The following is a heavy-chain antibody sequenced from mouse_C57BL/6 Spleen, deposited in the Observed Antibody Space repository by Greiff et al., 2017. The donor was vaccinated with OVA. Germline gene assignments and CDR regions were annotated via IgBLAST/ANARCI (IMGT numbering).Heavy chain of an antibody. CDR2: IYPGDGDT. CDR1: GYAFSSSW. V-gene: IGHV1-82*01. J-gene: IGHJ2*01. CDR3: ARSDGSRGYFDY. Sequence: VQLQQSGPELVKPGASVKISCKASGYAFSSSWMNWVKQRPGKGLEWIGRIYPGDGDTNYNGKFKGKATLTADKSSSTAYMQLSSLTSEDSAVYFCARSDGSRGYFDYWGQGTTLTVSS. D-gene: IGHD1-1*01.